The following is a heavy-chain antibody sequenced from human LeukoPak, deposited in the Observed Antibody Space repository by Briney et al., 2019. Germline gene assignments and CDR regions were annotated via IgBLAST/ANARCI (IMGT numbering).Heavy chain of an antibody. Sequence: PGGSLRLSCAASGFTFSDYYMSWIRQAPGKGLEWVSYISSSGSTIYYADSVKGRFTVSRDNAKNLLYLQMNSLRADDTGVYYCARGGYCSGGNCYVTLYDFWGQGTRVTVSS. CDR3: ARGGYCSGGNCYVTLYDF. J-gene: IGHJ4*02. D-gene: IGHD2-15*01. CDR1: GFTFSDYY. V-gene: IGHV3-11*04. CDR2: ISSSGSTI.